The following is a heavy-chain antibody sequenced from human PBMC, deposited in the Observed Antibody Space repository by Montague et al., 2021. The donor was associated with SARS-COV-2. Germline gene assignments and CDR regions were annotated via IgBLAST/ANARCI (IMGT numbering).Heavy chain of an antibody. V-gene: IGHV4-34*01. CDR2: IHYSGST. CDR1: GGSLSGFY. CDR3: ARVADRAVFIDYYYGVDV. Sequence: SETLSLTCGVYGGSLSGFYWSWIRQPPGKGLEWIGEIHYSGSTNFNPSLKSRVTISLDTSKNQFSLNLRSVTTADTAVYYCARVADRAVFIDYYYGVDVWGQGTTVTVSS. D-gene: IGHD3-16*02. J-gene: IGHJ6*02.